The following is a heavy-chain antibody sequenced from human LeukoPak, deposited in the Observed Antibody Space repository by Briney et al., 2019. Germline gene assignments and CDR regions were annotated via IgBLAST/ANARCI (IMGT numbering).Heavy chain of an antibody. D-gene: IGHD2-15*01. CDR1: GFTFSAYA. Sequence: GRSLRLSCAASGFTFSAYAMCWVRQAPGKGLEWVTGISYDGTNKYYADSVKGRFTLSRDNSRNTLYLQMNSLRADDTAVYYCAREIPKDSVLDYWGQGTLVTVSS. V-gene: IGHV3-30*04. CDR3: AREIPKDSVLDY. CDR2: ISYDGTNK. J-gene: IGHJ4*02.